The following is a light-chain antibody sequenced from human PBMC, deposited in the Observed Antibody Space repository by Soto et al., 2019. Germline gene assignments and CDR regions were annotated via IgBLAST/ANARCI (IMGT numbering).Light chain of an antibody. CDR1: QSVLYSSNTKNY. Sequence: DIVMTQSPDSLAVSLGERATINCKSSQSVLYSSNTKNYLAWYQQKPGQPPKLLIYWASTRESGVPDRFSGSGFGTDFTLTISSLQAEDVAVYYCQQYYGTPHTFGQGTKLEIK. J-gene: IGKJ2*01. CDR2: WAS. V-gene: IGKV4-1*01. CDR3: QQYYGTPHT.